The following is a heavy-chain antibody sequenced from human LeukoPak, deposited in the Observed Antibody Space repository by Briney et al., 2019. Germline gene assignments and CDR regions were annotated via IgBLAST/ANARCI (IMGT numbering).Heavy chain of an antibody. CDR1: GYTFTSYG. J-gene: IGHJ4*02. CDR3: ARLQSSGWYSPSFDY. D-gene: IGHD6-19*01. Sequence: ASVKVSCKASGYTFTSYGISAVRQAPGQGLEWMGWISAYNGNTNYAQKLQGRVTMTTDTSTSTAYMQLRSLRSDDTAVYYCARLQSSGWYSPSFDYWGQGTLVTVSS. V-gene: IGHV1-18*01. CDR2: ISAYNGNT.